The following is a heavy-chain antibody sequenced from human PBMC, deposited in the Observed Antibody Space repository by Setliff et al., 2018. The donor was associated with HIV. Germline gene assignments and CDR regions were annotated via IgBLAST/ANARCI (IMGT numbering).Heavy chain of an antibody. D-gene: IGHD1-7*01. J-gene: IGHJ6*03. Sequence: GGSLRLSCVASGFTFSNYWMHWVRQAPGKGLEWVSSISSSSSYIYYADSVKGRFTISRDNAKNSLYLQMNSLRAEDTAVYYCARDGTTLLAAMDVWGKGTTVTVSS. CDR2: ISSSSSYI. V-gene: IGHV3-21*01. CDR3: ARDGTTLLAAMDV. CDR1: GFTFSNYW.